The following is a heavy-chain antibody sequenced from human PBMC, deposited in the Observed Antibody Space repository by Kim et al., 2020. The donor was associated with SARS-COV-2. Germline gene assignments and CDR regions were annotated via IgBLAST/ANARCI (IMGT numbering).Heavy chain of an antibody. CDR3: ARHGRGFNYGSNC. Sequence: YSPSFQGQVTISADKSISTAYLQWSSLKASDTAMYYCARHGRGFNYGSNCWGQGTLVTVSS. J-gene: IGHJ4*02. V-gene: IGHV5-51*01. D-gene: IGHD5-18*01.